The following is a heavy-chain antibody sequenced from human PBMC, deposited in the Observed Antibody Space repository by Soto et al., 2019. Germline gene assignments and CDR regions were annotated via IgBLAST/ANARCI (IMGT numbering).Heavy chain of an antibody. CDR1: GFTFSSYA. CDR2: ISGSGGST. D-gene: IGHD2-2*01. Sequence: EVQLLESGGGLVQPGGSLRLSCAASGFTFSSYAMSWVRRAPGKGLEWVSAISGSGGSTYYADSVKGRFTISRDNSKNTLYLQMNSLRAEDTAVYYCAKAPSSTSRRWMDVWGKGTTVTVSS. V-gene: IGHV3-23*01. J-gene: IGHJ6*04. CDR3: AKAPSSTSRRWMDV.